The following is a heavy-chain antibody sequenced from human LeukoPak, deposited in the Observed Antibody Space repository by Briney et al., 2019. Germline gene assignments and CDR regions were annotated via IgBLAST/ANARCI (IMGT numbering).Heavy chain of an antibody. CDR2: ISNTGNTK. J-gene: IGHJ4*02. D-gene: IGHD5-24*01. V-gene: IGHV3-48*01. CDR1: GFSFSSSD. Sequence: PGGSLRLSCTASGFSFSSSDMDWVRQAPWRGLEWISYISNTGNTKYYADSVKGRFTISRDNSKNTLYLQMNSLRAEDTAVYYCAKESGRWLQYDYFDYWGQGTLVTVSS. CDR3: AKESGRWLQYDYFDY.